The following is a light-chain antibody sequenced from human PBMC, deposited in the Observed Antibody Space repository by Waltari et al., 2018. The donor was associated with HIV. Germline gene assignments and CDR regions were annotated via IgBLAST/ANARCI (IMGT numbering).Light chain of an antibody. J-gene: IGLJ2*01. CDR1: NIGSKT. Sequence: SYVVPQPPSVSVAPGQTAGITCGGNNIGSKTVHWYQQKPGQAPVLVIYYDTDRPSGIPERFSDSSSGNTATLTITRVEAGDEADYYCQVWDTNTDHVIFGGGTKLTVL. CDR2: YDT. CDR3: QVWDTNTDHVI. V-gene: IGLV3-21*04.